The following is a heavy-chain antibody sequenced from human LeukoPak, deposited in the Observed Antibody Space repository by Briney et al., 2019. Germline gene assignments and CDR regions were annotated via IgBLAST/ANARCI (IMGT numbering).Heavy chain of an antibody. J-gene: IGHJ4*02. CDR3: ATSTTARMAPDH. Sequence: PGGSLRLSCAASGFTFSSYEMNWVRQAPGKGLEWVSYISSSGSTIYYADSVRGRFTISRDNAKNSLYLQMNSLRAEDTAVYYCATSTTARMAPDHWGQGTLVTVS. CDR2: ISSSGSTI. V-gene: IGHV3-48*03. D-gene: IGHD1-1*01. CDR1: GFTFSSYE.